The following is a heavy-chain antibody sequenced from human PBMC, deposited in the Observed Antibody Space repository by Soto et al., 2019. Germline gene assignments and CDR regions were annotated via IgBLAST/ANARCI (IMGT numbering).Heavy chain of an antibody. Sequence: QVQLQQWGAGLLEPSETLSLTCAVYGGSFSDYYWSWLRQTPEKGLEWIGEINHSGDTKYNPSLESRVTISVDTSKSQFSLKLNSVTAADTAVYYCARTGGMDVWGQGATVTVSS. CDR2: INHSGDT. CDR1: GGSFSDYY. J-gene: IGHJ6*02. CDR3: ARTGGMDV. V-gene: IGHV4-34*01.